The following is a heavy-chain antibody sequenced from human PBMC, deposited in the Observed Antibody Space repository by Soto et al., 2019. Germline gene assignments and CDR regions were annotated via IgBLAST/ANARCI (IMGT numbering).Heavy chain of an antibody. CDR3: AKATATGEGAFDI. CDR1: GFICSSYD. D-gene: IGHD2-8*02. CDR2: ILVGGST. J-gene: IGHJ3*02. Sequence: GGSLRLSCAASGFICSSYDMSWVRQAPGKGLEWVSTILVGGSTHYPDSVKGRFTISRDNSKNTVFLQMNSLTAGDTAVYYCAKATATGEGAFDICGQGTMVTVSS. V-gene: IGHV3-23*01.